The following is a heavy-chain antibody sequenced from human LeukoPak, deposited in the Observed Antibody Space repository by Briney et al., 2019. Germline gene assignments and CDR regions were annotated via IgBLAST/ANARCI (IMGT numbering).Heavy chain of an antibody. CDR3: ATSWGPDTSAFRWGRDGMDV. CDR1: GLTFNNYA. V-gene: IGHV3-23*01. D-gene: IGHD3-16*01. J-gene: IGHJ6*02. Sequence: PGGSLRLSCAVSGLTFNNYAMSWVRQAPGKGLEWVSAISKSGDHTYYAAFAKGRFTIYRDNSKNTQYLQMNSLRAEDTAVYYCATSWGPDTSAFRWGRDGMDVWGQGTTVIVS. CDR2: ISKSGDHT.